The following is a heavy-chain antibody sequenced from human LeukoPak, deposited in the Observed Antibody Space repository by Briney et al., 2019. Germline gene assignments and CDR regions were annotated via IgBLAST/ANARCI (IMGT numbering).Heavy chain of an antibody. Sequence: SETLSLTCTVSGGSISSSSYYWGWIRQPPGKGLEWIVSIYYSGSTYYNPSLKSRVTISVDTSKNQFSLKLSSVTAADTAVYYCASYPTPYDSSGYYFGGGIDYWGQGTLVTVSS. CDR2: IYYSGST. CDR1: GGSISSSSYY. J-gene: IGHJ4*02. D-gene: IGHD3-22*01. V-gene: IGHV4-39*01. CDR3: ASYPTPYDSSGYYFGGGIDY.